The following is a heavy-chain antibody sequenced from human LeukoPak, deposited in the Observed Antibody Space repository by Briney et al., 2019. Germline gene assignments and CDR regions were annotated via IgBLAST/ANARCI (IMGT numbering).Heavy chain of an antibody. V-gene: IGHV3-15*01. CDR3: TTFLTSGIVVVPAALEGVDY. J-gene: IGHJ4*02. CDR2: IKSKTDGGTT. Sequence: GGSLKLSCAASGFTFSNAWMSWVRQAPGKGLEWVGRIKSKTDGGTTDYAAPVKGRFTISRDDSKNTLYLQMNSLKTEDTAVYYCTTFLTSGIVVVPAALEGVDYWGQGTLVTVSP. CDR1: GFTFSNAW. D-gene: IGHD2-2*01.